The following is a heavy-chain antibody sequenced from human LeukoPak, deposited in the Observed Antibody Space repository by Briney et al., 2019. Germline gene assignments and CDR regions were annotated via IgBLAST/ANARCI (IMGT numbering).Heavy chain of an antibody. D-gene: IGHD3-10*01. Sequence: GASVKVSCKASGYTFTSYGISWVRQAPGQGLEWMGWISAYNGNTNYAQKLQGRVTMTTDTSTSTAYMELRSLRSDDTAVYYCARWALGKYYYGSGSSVYWGQGTLVTVSS. CDR1: GYTFTSYG. CDR3: ARWALGKYYYGSGSSVY. CDR2: ISAYNGNT. V-gene: IGHV1-18*01. J-gene: IGHJ4*02.